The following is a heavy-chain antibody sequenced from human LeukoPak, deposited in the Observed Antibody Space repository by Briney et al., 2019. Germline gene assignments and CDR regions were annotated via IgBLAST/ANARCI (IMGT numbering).Heavy chain of an antibody. D-gene: IGHD1-1*01. V-gene: IGHV3-23*01. J-gene: IGHJ4*02. CDR3: ARSETLGPTAAEHGN. CDR1: GFTFSSYA. CDR2: ISGSGGST. Sequence: GGSLRPSCAASGFTFSSYAMSWVRQAPGKGLEWVSAISGSGGSTHHADSVKGRFTISRDNSKNTLYLQMKSLRAEDTAIYYCARSETLGPTAAEHGNWGQGTLVTVSS.